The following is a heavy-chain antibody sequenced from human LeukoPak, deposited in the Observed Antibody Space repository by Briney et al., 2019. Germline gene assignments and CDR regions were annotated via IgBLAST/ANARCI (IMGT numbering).Heavy chain of an antibody. V-gene: IGHV4-30-4*08. Sequence: SETLSLTCATYGGSFSAYYWTSIRQPPGKGLEWIGYIYYSGSTYYNPSLKSRVTISVDTSKNQFSLKLSSVTAADTAVYYCARVEDFWSGYSRHWGQGTLVTVSS. CDR1: GGSFSAYY. CDR2: IYYSGST. CDR3: ARVEDFWSGYSRH. D-gene: IGHD3-3*01. J-gene: IGHJ4*02.